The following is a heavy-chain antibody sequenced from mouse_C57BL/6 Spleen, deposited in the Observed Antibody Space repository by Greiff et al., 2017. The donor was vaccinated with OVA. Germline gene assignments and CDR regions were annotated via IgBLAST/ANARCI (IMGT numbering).Heavy chain of an antibody. CDR3: ARSRSLYYDYDWFAY. V-gene: IGHV1-39*01. CDR1: GYSFTDYN. CDR2: INPNYGTT. J-gene: IGHJ3*01. Sequence: VQLQQSGPELVKPGASVKISCKASGYSFTDYNMNWVKQSNGKSLEWIGVINPNYGTTSYNQKFKGKATLTVDQSSSTAYMQLNSLTSEDTAVYYCARSRSLYYDYDWFAYWGQGTLVTVSA. D-gene: IGHD2-4*01.